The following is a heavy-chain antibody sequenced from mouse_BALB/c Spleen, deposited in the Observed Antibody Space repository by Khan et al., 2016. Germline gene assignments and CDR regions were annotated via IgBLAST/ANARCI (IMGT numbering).Heavy chain of an antibody. CDR3: ATWHYYGSSP. D-gene: IGHD1-1*01. Sequence: EVQLQESGPDLVKPSQSLSLTCTVTGYHITSGYSWHWIRQFPGNKLEWMGYIHYSGNTSYNPSLKSRISITRDSSKNQFFLQLNSVTTEDTATYYCATWHYYGSSPWGQGTTLTVSS. J-gene: IGHJ2*01. CDR1: GYHITSGYS. V-gene: IGHV3-1*02. CDR2: IHYSGNT.